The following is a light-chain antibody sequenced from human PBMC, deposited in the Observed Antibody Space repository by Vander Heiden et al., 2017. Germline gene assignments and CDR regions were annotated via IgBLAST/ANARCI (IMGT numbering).Light chain of an antibody. CDR3: QQEDSTPIA. CDR1: QSVLYSSNNKNY. V-gene: IGKV4-1*01. CDR2: WAS. J-gene: IGKJ4*01. Sequence: DMGMTQSPYCRARSLGERATINCKSSQSVLYSSNNKNYLAWYQQKPGQPPKLLIYWASTRESGVPDRFSGSGSGTDFTLTISSLQAEDVAVYYCQQEDSTPIAFGGGTKVEIK.